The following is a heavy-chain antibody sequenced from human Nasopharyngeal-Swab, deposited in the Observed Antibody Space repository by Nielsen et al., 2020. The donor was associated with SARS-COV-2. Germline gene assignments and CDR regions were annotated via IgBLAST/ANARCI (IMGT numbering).Heavy chain of an antibody. J-gene: IGHJ5*02. V-gene: IGHV4-59*13. CDR3: AREGGEMATIGFGDGFDP. D-gene: IGHD5-24*01. CDR2: IYYSGST. Sequence: GSLRLSCTVSGGSISSYYWSWIRQPPGKGLEWIGYIYYSGSTNYNPSLKSRVTISVDTSKNQFSLKLSSVTAADTAVYYCAREGGEMATIGFGDGFDPWGQGTLVTVSS. CDR1: GGSISSYY.